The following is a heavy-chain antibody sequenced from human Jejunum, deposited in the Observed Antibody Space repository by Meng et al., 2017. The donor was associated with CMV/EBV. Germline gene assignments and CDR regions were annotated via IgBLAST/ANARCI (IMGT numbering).Heavy chain of an antibody. CDR3: ARDPGVDF. CDR1: GFTFSSP. V-gene: IGHV3-30*04. CDR2: VSHDGSNE. Sequence: SCVASGFTFSSPIHWVRQAPGKGLEWVAVVSHDGSNEHYADSVKSRFTISRDNSKNTLYLQMNSLRTEDTAVYYCARDPGVDFWGQGTLVTVSS. D-gene: IGHD3-3*01. J-gene: IGHJ4*02.